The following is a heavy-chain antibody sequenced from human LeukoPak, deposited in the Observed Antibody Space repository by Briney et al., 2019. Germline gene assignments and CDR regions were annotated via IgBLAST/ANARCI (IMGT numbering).Heavy chain of an antibody. D-gene: IGHD1-1*01. J-gene: IGHJ4*02. Sequence: GGSLRLSCAASGFTFSTFWMSRVRQAPGEALEWVANINQDGSEKYYVDSMKGRFTVSRDNAKNSLFLQMDSLRSEDTAVYYCARGGTFVSDYWGQGTLVTVSS. CDR1: GFTFSTFW. CDR3: ARGGTFVSDY. CDR2: INQDGSEK. V-gene: IGHV3-7*01.